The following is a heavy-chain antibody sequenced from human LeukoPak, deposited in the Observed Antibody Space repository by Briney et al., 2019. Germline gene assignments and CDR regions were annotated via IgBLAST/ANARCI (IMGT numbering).Heavy chain of an antibody. V-gene: IGHV3-21*01. CDR3: ARGPDSSGWYWVDY. J-gene: IGHJ4*02. CDR1: GFTFSSYS. CDR2: ISSSSYI. D-gene: IGHD6-19*01. Sequence: PGGSLRLSCAASGFTFSSYSMNWVRQAPGKGLEWVSSISSSSYIYYADSVKGRFTISRDNAKNSLYLQMNSLRAEDTAVYYCARGPDSSGWYWVDYWGQGTLVTVSS.